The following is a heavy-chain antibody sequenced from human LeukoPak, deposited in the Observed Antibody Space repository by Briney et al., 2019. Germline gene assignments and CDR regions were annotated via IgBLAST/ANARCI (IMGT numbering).Heavy chain of an antibody. D-gene: IGHD2-2*01. Sequence: GGSLRLSCAASGFTFSSYAMSWVRQAPGKGLEWVSAISGSGGSTYYADSVKGRFTISRDNTKTTLYLQMNSLRAEDTAVYYCAKDLASFAPAAILNWFDPWGQGTLVTVSS. J-gene: IGHJ5*02. V-gene: IGHV3-23*01. CDR2: ISGSGGST. CDR1: GFTFSSYA. CDR3: AKDLASFAPAAILNWFDP.